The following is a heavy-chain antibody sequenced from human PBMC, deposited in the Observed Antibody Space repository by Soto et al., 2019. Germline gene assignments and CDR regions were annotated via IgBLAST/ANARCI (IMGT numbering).Heavy chain of an antibody. J-gene: IGHJ5*02. CDR3: ARDPGVDFWSGVFDP. CDR1: GFSFGSSS. V-gene: IGHV3-30*04. CDR2: ISSDGRKT. D-gene: IGHD3-3*01. Sequence: QVQLVESGGRVVQAGTSLRVSCAASGFSFGSSSMHWGRQAPGGGPEWVASISSDGRKTYYSESAKGRFTISRDNFKNIVYLEMDRLRLDDTAIYFCARDPGVDFWSGVFDPWGQGTVVTVSS.